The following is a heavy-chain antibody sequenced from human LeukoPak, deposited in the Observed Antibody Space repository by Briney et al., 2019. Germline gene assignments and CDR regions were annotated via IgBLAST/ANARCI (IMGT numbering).Heavy chain of an antibody. CDR2: IYYNGGT. CDR3: VRSRNSEQYSFDY. CDR1: GGSISSGDYY. V-gene: IGHV4-31*01. D-gene: IGHD1-26*01. J-gene: IGHJ4*02. Sequence: SETLSLTCTVAGGSISSGDYYWTWIRQHPGKGLDWIGYIYYNGGTYYNPSLKSQVTISADTSKNQFSLKLTSVTGADTAMYYCVRSRNSEQYSFDYWGQGVLVTVSS.